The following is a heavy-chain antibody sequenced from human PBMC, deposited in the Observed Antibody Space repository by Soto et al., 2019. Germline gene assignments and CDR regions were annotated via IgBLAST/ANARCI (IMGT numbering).Heavy chain of an antibody. V-gene: IGHV3-23*01. CDR2: IVASGGRT. J-gene: IGHJ4*02. Sequence: PVGSLRGSCAASGFPFGHYAMGWVLQAPWKVLEWVSGIVASGGRTFYADSAKGRFTISRDNSKNTQYLEMNSLRADDTAVYYGVKDLLICSGICDSWDRGPRVTVCS. CDR1: GFPFGHYA. CDR3: VKDLLICSGICDS. D-gene: IGHD2-8*02.